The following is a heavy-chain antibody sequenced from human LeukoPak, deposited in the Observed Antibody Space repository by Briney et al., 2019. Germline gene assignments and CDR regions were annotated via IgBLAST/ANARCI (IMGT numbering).Heavy chain of an antibody. D-gene: IGHD3-10*01. V-gene: IGHV1-69*13. CDR1: GGTFSSYA. Sequence: ASVKVSCKASGGTFSSYAISWVRQAPGQGLEWMGGIIPIFGTANYAQKFQGRVTITANESTSTAYMELSSLRSEDTAVYYCASWGRGSGSYYYYYMDVWGKGTTVTISS. CDR2: IIPIFGTA. CDR3: ASWGRGSGSYYYYYMDV. J-gene: IGHJ6*03.